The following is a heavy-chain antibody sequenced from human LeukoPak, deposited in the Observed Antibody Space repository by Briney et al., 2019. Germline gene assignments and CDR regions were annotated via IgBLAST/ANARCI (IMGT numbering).Heavy chain of an antibody. D-gene: IGHD4-23*01. V-gene: IGHV1-46*01. CDR1: GYIFTYYY. CDR2: IDPSVGKA. Sequence: ASVKASCKASGYIFTYYYMNWVRQAPGQGLEWMGIIDPSVGKAIYAQKFVGRVTMTRDTSTSTVYMELSSLTSEDTAVYFCARDNGRVVIPDYWGQGTLVTVSS. J-gene: IGHJ4*02. CDR3: ARDNGRVVIPDY.